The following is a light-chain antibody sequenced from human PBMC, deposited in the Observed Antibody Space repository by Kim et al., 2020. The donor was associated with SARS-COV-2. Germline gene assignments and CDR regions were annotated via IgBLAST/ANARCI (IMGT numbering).Light chain of an antibody. CDR2: QDS. Sequence: VSVSPGQTASITCSGDKLGDKYACWYQQKPGQSPVLVIYQDSKRPSGIPERFSGSNSGNTATLTISGTQAMDEADYYCQAWDSSSVVFGGGTKLTVL. J-gene: IGLJ2*01. CDR3: QAWDSSSVV. V-gene: IGLV3-1*01. CDR1: KLGDKY.